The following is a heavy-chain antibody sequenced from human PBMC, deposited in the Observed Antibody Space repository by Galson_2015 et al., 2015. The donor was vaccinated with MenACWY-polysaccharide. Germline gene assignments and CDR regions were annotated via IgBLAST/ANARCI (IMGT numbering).Heavy chain of an antibody. CDR2: IYHSGST. V-gene: IGHV4-4*02. D-gene: IGHD2-15*01. CDR1: GGSISSSNW. CDR3: ASSTIAVAATDY. Sequence: ETLSLTCAVSGGSISSSNWWSWVRQPPGKGLEWIGEIYHSGSTNYNPSLKSRVTISVDKSKNQFSLKLSSVTAADTAVYYCASSTIAVAATDYWGQGTLVTVSS. J-gene: IGHJ4*02.